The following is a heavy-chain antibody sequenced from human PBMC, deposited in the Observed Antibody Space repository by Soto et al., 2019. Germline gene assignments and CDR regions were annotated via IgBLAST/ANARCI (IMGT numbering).Heavy chain of an antibody. CDR3: SLPCSTSFLAY. Sequence: GGSLRLSCAASGFTFSDAWMSWVRQAPGKGLEWVGRIKSNTDGGTTDYAAPVKGRFTISRDDSKNTLYLQMNSLKTEDTALYYCSLPCSTSFLAYWGQGTQVTVSS. D-gene: IGHD2-2*01. V-gene: IGHV3-15*01. J-gene: IGHJ4*02. CDR2: IKSNTDGGTT. CDR1: GFTFSDAW.